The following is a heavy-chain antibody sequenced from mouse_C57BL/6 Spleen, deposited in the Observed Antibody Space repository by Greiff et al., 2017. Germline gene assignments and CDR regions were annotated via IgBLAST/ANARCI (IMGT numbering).Heavy chain of an antibody. J-gene: IGHJ1*03. V-gene: IGHV2-2*01. CDR3: AGYYDGSSYSDWYFDV. CDR2: IWSGGST. Sequence: VQLVESGPGLVQPSQSLSITCTVSGFSLTSYGVHWVRQSPGKGLEWLGVIWSGGSTDYNAAFISRLSISKDNSKSQVFFKMNSLQADDTAIYYCAGYYDGSSYSDWYFDVWGTGTTVTVSS. D-gene: IGHD1-1*01. CDR1: GFSLTSYG.